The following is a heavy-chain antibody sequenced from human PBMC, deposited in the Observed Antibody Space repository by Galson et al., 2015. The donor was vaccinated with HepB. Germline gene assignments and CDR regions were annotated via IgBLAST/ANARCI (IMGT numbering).Heavy chain of an antibody. CDR3: ARDPGIQLWLPLRVT. CDR1: GGSISSYY. V-gene: IGHV4-4*07. D-gene: IGHD5-18*01. J-gene: IGHJ4*02. Sequence: ETLSLTCTVSGGSISSYYWSWIRQPAGKGLEWIGRIYTSGSTNYNPSLKSRVTMSVDTSKNQFSLKLSSVTAADTAVYYCARDPGIQLWLPLRVTWGQGTLVTVSS. CDR2: IYTSGST.